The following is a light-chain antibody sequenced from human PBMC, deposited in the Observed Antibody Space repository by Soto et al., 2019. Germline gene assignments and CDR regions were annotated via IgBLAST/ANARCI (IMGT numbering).Light chain of an antibody. J-gene: IGLJ1*01. CDR1: SSDVGGYNY. Sequence: QSVLTQPASVSGSPGQSITISCTGTSSDVGGYNYVSWYQQHPGKAPKLMIYEVSTRPSGVSNRFSGSKSGNTASLTISGLQAEDEADYYCSSYTSNSTPYVFGTGTKLTVL. V-gene: IGLV2-14*01. CDR3: SSYTSNSTPYV. CDR2: EVS.